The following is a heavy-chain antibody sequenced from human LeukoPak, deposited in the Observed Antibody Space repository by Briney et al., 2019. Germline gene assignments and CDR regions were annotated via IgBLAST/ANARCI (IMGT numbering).Heavy chain of an antibody. Sequence: ASVEVSCKASGYTFTGYYMHWVRQAPGQGLEWMGWINPNSGGTNYAQKFQGRVTMTRDTSISTAYMELSRLRSDDTAVYYCARVQYYYGSGSISPQDYYYMDVWGKGTTVTVSS. CDR2: INPNSGGT. CDR3: ARVQYYYGSGSISPQDYYYMDV. V-gene: IGHV1-2*02. CDR1: GYTFTGYY. D-gene: IGHD3-10*01. J-gene: IGHJ6*03.